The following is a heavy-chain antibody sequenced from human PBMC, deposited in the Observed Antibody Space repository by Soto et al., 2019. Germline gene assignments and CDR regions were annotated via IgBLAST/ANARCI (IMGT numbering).Heavy chain of an antibody. CDR3: ARGSYDSSGYSHFDY. J-gene: IGHJ4*02. V-gene: IGHV4-4*02. Sequence: PSETLSLTCAVSGGSISSSNWWSWVRQPPGKGLEWIGEIYHSGSTNYNPSLKSRVTISVDKSKNQFSLKLSSVTAADTAVYYCARGSYDSSGYSHFDYWGQGTRVTV. CDR1: GGSISSSNW. CDR2: IYHSGST. D-gene: IGHD3-22*01.